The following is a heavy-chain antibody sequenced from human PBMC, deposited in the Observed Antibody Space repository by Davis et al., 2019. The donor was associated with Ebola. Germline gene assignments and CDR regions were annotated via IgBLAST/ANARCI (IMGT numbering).Heavy chain of an antibody. Sequence: SETLSLTCAVSGASIISSDWWSWVRQPPGKGLEWIGEINHSGSTNYNPSLKSRVTISVDTSKNQFSLKLSSVTAADTAVYYCARALGLRSGMDVWGQGTTVAVSS. CDR2: INHSGST. V-gene: IGHV4-4*02. CDR1: GASIISSDW. CDR3: ARALGLRSGMDV. D-gene: IGHD1-7*01. J-gene: IGHJ6*02.